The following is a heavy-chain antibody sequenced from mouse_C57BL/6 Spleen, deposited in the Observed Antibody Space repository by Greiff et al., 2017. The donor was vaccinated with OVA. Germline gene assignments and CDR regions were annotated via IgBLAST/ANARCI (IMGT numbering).Heavy chain of an antibody. CDR2: IHPNSGST. CDR3: ARGGSYYYGSLDY. D-gene: IGHD1-1*01. V-gene: IGHV1-64*01. CDR1: GYTFTSYW. Sequence: VQLQQPGAELVKPGASVKLSCKASGYTFTSYWMHWVKQRPGQGLEWIGMIHPNSGSTNYNEKFKSKATLTVDKSSSTAYMQLSSLTSEDSAVYYCARGGSYYYGSLDYWGQGTTLTVSS. J-gene: IGHJ2*01.